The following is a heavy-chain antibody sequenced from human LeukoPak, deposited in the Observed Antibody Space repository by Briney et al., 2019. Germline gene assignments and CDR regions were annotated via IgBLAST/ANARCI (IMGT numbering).Heavy chain of an antibody. Sequence: SETLSLTCAVSGGSISSGGYSWSWIRQPPGKGLEWIGYTYHSGSTYYNPSLKSRVTISVDRSKNQFSLKLSSVTAADTAVYYCARLNYYGSGKVLSSWFDPWGQGTLVTVSS. CDR3: ARLNYYGSGKVLSSWFDP. D-gene: IGHD3-10*01. CDR2: TYHSGST. V-gene: IGHV4-30-2*01. CDR1: GGSISSGGYS. J-gene: IGHJ5*02.